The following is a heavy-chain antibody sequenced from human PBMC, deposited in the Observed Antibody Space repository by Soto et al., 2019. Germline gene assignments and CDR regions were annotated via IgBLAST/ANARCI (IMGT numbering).Heavy chain of an antibody. Sequence: QVQLVQSGAEVKKPGALVKISCKTSGYTFTSYALHWVRQAPGQRLEWMGWINAGNGNTKYSQKFQGRVIIIRDTTASTAYMELRSLRSEDTAVYYCARDSGGMDVWGQGTTVTVSS. CDR1: GYTFTSYA. CDR2: INAGNGNT. J-gene: IGHJ6*02. CDR3: ARDSGGMDV. V-gene: IGHV1-3*01.